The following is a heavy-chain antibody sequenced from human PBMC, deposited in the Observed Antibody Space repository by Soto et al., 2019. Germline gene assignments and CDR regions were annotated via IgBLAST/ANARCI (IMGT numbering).Heavy chain of an antibody. D-gene: IGHD1-1*01. J-gene: IGHJ6*02. Sequence: GGSLRLSCAASGFTFRSYAMHWVRQAPGKGLEWVSSISSSSSYIYYADSVKGRFTISRDNAKNSLYLQMNSLRAEDTAVYYCARGSRYNWNDYYYGMDVWGQGTTVTVSS. CDR1: GFTFRSYA. CDR2: ISSSSSYI. V-gene: IGHV3-21*01. CDR3: ARGSRYNWNDYYYGMDV.